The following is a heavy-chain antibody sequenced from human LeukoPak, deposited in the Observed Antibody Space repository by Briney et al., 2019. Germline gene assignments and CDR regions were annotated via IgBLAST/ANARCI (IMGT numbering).Heavy chain of an antibody. D-gene: IGHD3-10*01. CDR3: ARADYYGSGNYYTSDY. CDR2: IRSSSSTM. J-gene: IGHJ4*02. V-gene: IGHV3-48*01. Sequence: GGSLRLSCAASGFTFSSYSMNWVRQAPGKGLEWVSYIRSSSSTMYYADSVKGRFTTSRDNAKNSLFLQMNSLRAEDTAVYYCARADYYGSGNYYTSDYWGQGTLVTVSS. CDR1: GFTFSSYS.